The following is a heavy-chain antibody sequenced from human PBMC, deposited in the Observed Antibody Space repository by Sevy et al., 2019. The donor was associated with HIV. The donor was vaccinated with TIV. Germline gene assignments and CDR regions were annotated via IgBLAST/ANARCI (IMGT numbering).Heavy chain of an antibody. CDR2: SSAYNGTT. Sequence: ASVKVSCKASGYTFTRYGITWVRQAPGQGLQWMGWSSAYNGTTNYAQKLQGRVTMTTDTSTSTAYTELRRLRSDDTAVYYCARDRNDYDSSGDPKGFDVRGQGTTVTVSS. CDR3: ARDRNDYDSSGDPKGFDV. D-gene: IGHD3-22*01. CDR1: GYTFTRYG. V-gene: IGHV1-18*01. J-gene: IGHJ6*02.